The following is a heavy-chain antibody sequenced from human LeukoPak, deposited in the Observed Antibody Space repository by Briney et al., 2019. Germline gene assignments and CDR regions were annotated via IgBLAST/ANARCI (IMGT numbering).Heavy chain of an antibody. Sequence: GGSLRLSCAASGFTFSSYAMSWVRQAPGKGLEWVSAISGSGGSTYYADSVKGRFTISRDNSKNTLYLQMNSLRAEDTAVYYCAKANIDCSGGSCYFLDYWGQGTLVTVSS. CDR1: GFTFSSYA. CDR2: ISGSGGST. V-gene: IGHV3-23*01. D-gene: IGHD2-15*01. CDR3: AKANIDCSGGSCYFLDY. J-gene: IGHJ4*02.